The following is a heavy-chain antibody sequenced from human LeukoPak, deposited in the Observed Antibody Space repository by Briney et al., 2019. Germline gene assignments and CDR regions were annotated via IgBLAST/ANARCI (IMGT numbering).Heavy chain of an antibody. CDR2: ISGSGGST. V-gene: IGHV3-23*01. D-gene: IGHD6-13*01. Sequence: GRSLRLSCAASGFTFSSYGMSWVRQAPGKGLEWVSAISGSGGSTYYADSVKGRFTISRDNSKNTLYLQMNSLRAEDTAVYYCAKEGARNAYSSSWYDPSSAFVYMDVWGKGTTVTISS. J-gene: IGHJ6*03. CDR3: AKEGARNAYSSSWYDPSSAFVYMDV. CDR1: GFTFSSYG.